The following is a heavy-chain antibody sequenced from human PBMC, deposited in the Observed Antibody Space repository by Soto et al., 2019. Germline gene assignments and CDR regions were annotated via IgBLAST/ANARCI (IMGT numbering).Heavy chain of an antibody. J-gene: IGHJ4*02. D-gene: IGHD3-22*01. CDR2: IYYSGST. V-gene: IGHV4-39*01. Sequence: SETLSLTCTVSGCSISSSSYYWGWIRQPPGKGLEWIGSIYYSGSTYYNPSLKSRVTISVDTSKNQFSLKLSSVTAADTAVYYCARGPAMIVVVIAFDYWGQGTLVTVS. CDR1: GCSISSSSYY. CDR3: ARGPAMIVVVIAFDY.